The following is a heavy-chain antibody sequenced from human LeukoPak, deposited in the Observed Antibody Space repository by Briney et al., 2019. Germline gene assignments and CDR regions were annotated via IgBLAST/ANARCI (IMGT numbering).Heavy chain of an antibody. D-gene: IGHD1-26*01. J-gene: IGHJ4*02. CDR1: GGSISSSSYY. Sequence: SSETLSLTCTVSGGSISSSSYYWGWIRQPPGKGLEWIGSIYYSGSTYYNPSLNSRVTISVDTSKDQFSLKLSSVTAADTAVYYCARLYSRDRYYFDYWGQGTLVTVSS. CDR2: IYYSGST. V-gene: IGHV4-39*01. CDR3: ARLYSRDRYYFDY.